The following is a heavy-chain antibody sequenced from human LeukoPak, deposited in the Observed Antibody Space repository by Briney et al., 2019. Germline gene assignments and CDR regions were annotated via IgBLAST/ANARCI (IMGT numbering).Heavy chain of an antibody. CDR2: ISGSGDRT. J-gene: IGHJ4*02. D-gene: IGHD6-19*01. CDR1: GFTFSNYA. CDR3: AKDRIPVAGRQDIWDY. V-gene: IGHV3-23*01. Sequence: GGSLRLSCVGAGFTFSNYAMTWVRQAPGKGLGWVSGISGSGDRTYYADSVRGRLTISRDNSKNTLYLQMNSLTDDDSAVYYRAKDRIPVAGRQDIWDYWGQGTLVTVSS.